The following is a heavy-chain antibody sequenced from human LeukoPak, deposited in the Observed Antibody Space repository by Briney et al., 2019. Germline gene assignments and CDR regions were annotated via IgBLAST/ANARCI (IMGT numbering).Heavy chain of an antibody. Sequence: PGGSLRLSCAASGFTFSSYGMHWVRQAPGKGLEWVAFIRYDGSNKYYADSVKGRFTISRDNSKNTLYLQMNSLRAEDTAVYYCAKDQGVGATSYYMDVWGKGTTVTVSS. CDR2: IRYDGSNK. V-gene: IGHV3-30*02. CDR3: AKDQGVGATSYYMDV. CDR1: GFTFSSYG. D-gene: IGHD1-26*01. J-gene: IGHJ6*03.